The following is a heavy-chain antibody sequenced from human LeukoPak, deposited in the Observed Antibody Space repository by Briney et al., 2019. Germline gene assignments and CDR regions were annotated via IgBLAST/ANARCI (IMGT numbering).Heavy chain of an antibody. CDR2: IYSGGST. Sequence: GGSLRLSCAASGFTVSDNYMTWVRQAPGKGLEWVSVIYSGGSTYYADSVKGRFTISRDSSENTLYLQMNSLRPEDTAVYYCARRPTAMANHFDYWGQGTPVTVSS. J-gene: IGHJ4*02. CDR3: ARRPTAMANHFDY. D-gene: IGHD5-18*01. CDR1: GFTVSDNY. V-gene: IGHV3-66*02.